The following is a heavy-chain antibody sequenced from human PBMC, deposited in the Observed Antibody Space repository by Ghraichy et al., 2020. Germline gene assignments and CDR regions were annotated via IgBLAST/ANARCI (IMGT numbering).Heavy chain of an antibody. D-gene: IGHD3-10*01. CDR2: IYYSGST. V-gene: IGHV4-59*01. J-gene: IGHJ4*02. Sequence: SQTLSLTCTVSGGSISSYYWSWIRQPPGKGLEWIGYIYYSGSTNYNPSLKSRVTISVDTSKNQFSLKLSSVTAADTAVYYCARDLPTYYYGSGSYYKRSFFDYWGQGTLVTVSS. CDR3: ARDLPTYYYGSGSYYKRSFFDY. CDR1: GGSISSYY.